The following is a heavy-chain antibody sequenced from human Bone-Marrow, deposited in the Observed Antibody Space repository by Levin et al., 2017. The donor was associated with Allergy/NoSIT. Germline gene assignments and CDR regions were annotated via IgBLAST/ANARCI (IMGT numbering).Heavy chain of an antibody. J-gene: IGHJ4*02. V-gene: IGHV3-49*03. Sequence: GGSLRLSCTASGFTFGDYAMSWFRQAPGKGLEWVGFIRSKAYGGTTEYAASVKGRFTISRDDSKSIAYLQMNSLKTEDTAVYYCTREPQASGDKSAYWGQGTLVTVSS. CDR3: TREPQASGDKSAY. D-gene: IGHD4-17*01. CDR2: IRSKAYGGTT. CDR1: GFTFGDYA.